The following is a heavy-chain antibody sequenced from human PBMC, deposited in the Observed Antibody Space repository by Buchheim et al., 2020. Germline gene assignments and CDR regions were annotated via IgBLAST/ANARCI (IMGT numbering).Heavy chain of an antibody. J-gene: IGHJ1*01. CDR2: TIPIFPSP. CDR3: ARADSVLGQLSFQH. D-gene: IGHD2-2*01. V-gene: IGHV1-69*14. Sequence: QVHLVQSGAEVKEPGSSVKVSCKASGCTFSDFGLYWVRQAPGQGLEWMGGTIPIFPSPRYAQKFQERVTFSGDKTTNPAYMELSSLRSDDTAVYYCARADSVLGQLSFQHWGQGSL. CDR1: GCTFSDFG.